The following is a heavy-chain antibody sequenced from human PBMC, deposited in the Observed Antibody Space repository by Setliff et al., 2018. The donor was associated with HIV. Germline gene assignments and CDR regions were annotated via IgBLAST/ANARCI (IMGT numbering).Heavy chain of an antibody. V-gene: IGHV1-3*03. CDR1: GYTFTSYA. CDR2: INAGNGNT. CDR3: ARGPYSSGWYTLDY. Sequence: ASVKVSCKASGYTFTSYAMHWVRQAPGQRLEWMGWINAGNGNTKYSQEFQGRVTITRDTSASTAYMELSSLRSEDMAVYYCARGPYSSGWYTLDYWGQGTLVIVSS. D-gene: IGHD6-19*01. J-gene: IGHJ4*02.